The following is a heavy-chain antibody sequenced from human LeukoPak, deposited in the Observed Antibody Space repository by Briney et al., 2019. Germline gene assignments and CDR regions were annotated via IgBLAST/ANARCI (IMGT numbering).Heavy chain of an antibody. J-gene: IGHJ6*03. CDR3: ARGSNYVSDYYFDV. V-gene: IGHV4-34*01. Sequence: SETLSLTCAVYGVSLRGYYWSWIRQSPEKGLEWIGEVNHEGDSIYSPSLKSRLTLSVDMSKNQFSLNLRSVTAADTAVYFCARGSNYVSDYYFDVWGKGTTVIASS. CDR1: GVSLRGYY. D-gene: IGHD4-11*01. CDR2: VNHEGDS.